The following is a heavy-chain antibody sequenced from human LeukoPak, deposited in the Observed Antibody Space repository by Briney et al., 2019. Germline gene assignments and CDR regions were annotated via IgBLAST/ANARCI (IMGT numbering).Heavy chain of an antibody. CDR2: ISGSGGST. CDR1: GFTFSNSA. D-gene: IGHD3-9*01. Sequence: PGGSLRLSCAASGFTFSNSAMSWVRQAPGKGLEWVSAISGSGGSTYYADSVKGRFTVSRDNSKNTLYLQMNSLRAEDTAVYYCARFTPYYDILTGSGMDVWGQGTTVTVSS. J-gene: IGHJ6*02. CDR3: ARFTPYYDILTGSGMDV. V-gene: IGHV3-23*01.